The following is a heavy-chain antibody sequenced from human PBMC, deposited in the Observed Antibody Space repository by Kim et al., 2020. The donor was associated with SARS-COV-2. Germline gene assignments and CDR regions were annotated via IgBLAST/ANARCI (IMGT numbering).Heavy chain of an antibody. Sequence: KGRFTISRDNSRNSLYLQMNSLRTEDTALYYCAKDRDYYGSGSYKGGFDFWGQGTLVTVSS. CDR3: AKDRDYYGSGSYKGGFDF. J-gene: IGHJ4*02. D-gene: IGHD3-10*01. V-gene: IGHV3-43*01.